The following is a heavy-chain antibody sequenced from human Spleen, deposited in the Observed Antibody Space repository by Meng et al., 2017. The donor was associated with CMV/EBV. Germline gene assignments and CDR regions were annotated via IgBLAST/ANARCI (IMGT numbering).Heavy chain of an antibody. J-gene: IGHJ6*02. Sequence: ASVKVSCKASGYTFTGYYIHWVRQAPGQGLEWMGWINPNSGGTNYAQKFQGRVTMTRDTSISTAYMELSRLKSDDTAVYYCARVKRYCTGGSCSSTGYYGMDVWGQGTTVTVSS. CDR1: GYTFTGYY. CDR3: ARVKRYCTGGSCSSTGYYGMDV. CDR2: INPNSGGT. D-gene: IGHD2-15*01. V-gene: IGHV1-2*02.